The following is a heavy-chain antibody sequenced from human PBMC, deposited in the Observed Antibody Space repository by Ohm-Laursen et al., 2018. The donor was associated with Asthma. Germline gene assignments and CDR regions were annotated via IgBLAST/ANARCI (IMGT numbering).Heavy chain of an antibody. D-gene: IGHD1-26*01. CDR3: ARDARYSGTLSFDP. CDR1: GGSISSYY. V-gene: IGHV4-59*01. J-gene: IGHJ5*02. Sequence: TLSLTCTVSGGSISSYYRSWIRQPPGKGLEWIGYIYYSGSTNYNPSLKSRVTISEDTSKNQFSLKLSSVTAADTAVYYCARDARYSGTLSFDPWGQGTLVTVSS. CDR2: IYYSGST.